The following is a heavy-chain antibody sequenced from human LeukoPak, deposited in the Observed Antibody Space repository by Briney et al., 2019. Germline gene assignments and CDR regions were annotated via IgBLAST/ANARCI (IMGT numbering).Heavy chain of an antibody. CDR1: GFTFSSYG. CDR3: ARDLGDLSDDYVWGSFSSDY. V-gene: IGHV3-30*03. CDR2: ISYDGSNK. J-gene: IGHJ4*02. Sequence: GRSLRLSCAASGFTFSSYGMHWVRQAPGKGLEWVAVISYDGSNKYYADSVKGRFTISRDNSKNTLYLQMNSLRAEDTAVYYCARDLGDLSDDYVWGSFSSDYWGQGTLVTVSS. D-gene: IGHD3-16*01.